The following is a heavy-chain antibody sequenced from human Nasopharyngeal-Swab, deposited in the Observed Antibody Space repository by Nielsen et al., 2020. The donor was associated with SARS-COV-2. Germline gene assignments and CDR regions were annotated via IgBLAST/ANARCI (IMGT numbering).Heavy chain of an antibody. J-gene: IGHJ4*02. Sequence: ESLKISCAVYGGSFSGYYWSWIRQPPGKGLEWIGEINHSGSTNYNPSLKSRVTISVDTSKNQFSLKLSSVTAADTAVYYCARGPKGGSGSYSPLDYWGQGTLVTVSS. CDR1: GGSFSGYY. D-gene: IGHD3-10*01. CDR2: INHSGST. CDR3: ARGPKGGSGSYSPLDY. V-gene: IGHV4-34*01.